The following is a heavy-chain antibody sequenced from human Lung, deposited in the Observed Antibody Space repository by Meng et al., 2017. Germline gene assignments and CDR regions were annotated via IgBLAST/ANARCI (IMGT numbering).Heavy chain of an antibody. CDR2: INPNSGGT. CDR1: GYTFTAYY. Sequence: QVQLVQSGADVKKPGASEKVSCKASGYTFTAYYIHWVRQAPGQGLEWMGRINPNSGGTNFAQKFQGRVIMTRDTSISTAYMELSSLGFDDTAVYYCAKALGWGSSPDYWGQGILVTVSS. V-gene: IGHV1-2*06. CDR3: AKALGWGSSPDY. J-gene: IGHJ4*02. D-gene: IGHD2-21*01.